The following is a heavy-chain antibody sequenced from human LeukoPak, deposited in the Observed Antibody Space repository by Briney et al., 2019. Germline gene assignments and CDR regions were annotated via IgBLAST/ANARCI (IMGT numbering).Heavy chain of an antibody. CDR1: GFTFSNYI. J-gene: IGHJ4*02. V-gene: IGHV3-23*01. CDR2: IIGTTGKT. Sequence: PGGSLRLSCVAPGFTFSNYIMRWVRQGPRKGLEWVSGIIGTTGKTYYADSVKGRFSVSRDNSKNTLYLQMDRLRAEDTAVYYCAKGGGETTVEVSAAGVFQYWGQGTLVTVSS. CDR3: AKGGGETTVEVSAAGVFQY. D-gene: IGHD4-11*01.